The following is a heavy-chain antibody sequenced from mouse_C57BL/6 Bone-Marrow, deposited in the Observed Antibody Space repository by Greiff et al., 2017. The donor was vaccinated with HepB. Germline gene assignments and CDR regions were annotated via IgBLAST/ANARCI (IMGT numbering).Heavy chain of an antibody. Sequence: EVQLQQSVAELVRPGASVKLSCTATGFNIKNTYMHWVKQRPEQGLEWMGRIDPANGNTKYAPKFQGTATITADTSSNTAYLQLSSLTSEDTAIYYCARRPYYGSSYVYYYSMDYWGQGTSVTVSS. V-gene: IGHV14-3*01. J-gene: IGHJ4*01. CDR2: IDPANGNT. CDR1: GFNIKNTY. CDR3: ARRPYYGSSYVYYYSMDY. D-gene: IGHD1-1*01.